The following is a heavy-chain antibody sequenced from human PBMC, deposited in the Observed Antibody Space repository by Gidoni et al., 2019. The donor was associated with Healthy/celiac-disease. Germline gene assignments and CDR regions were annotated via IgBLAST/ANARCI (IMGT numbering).Heavy chain of an antibody. Sequence: QVQLVESGGGVVQPGRSLRLSCAASGFTFSSYGMHWVRQAPGKGLEWVAVISYDGSNKYYADSVKGRFTISRDNSKNTLYLQMNSLRAEDTAVYYCAMSRGYSYGEGFYFDYWGQGTLVTVSS. D-gene: IGHD5-18*01. CDR1: GFTFSSYG. V-gene: IGHV3-30*03. J-gene: IGHJ4*02. CDR2: ISYDGSNK. CDR3: AMSRGYSYGEGFYFDY.